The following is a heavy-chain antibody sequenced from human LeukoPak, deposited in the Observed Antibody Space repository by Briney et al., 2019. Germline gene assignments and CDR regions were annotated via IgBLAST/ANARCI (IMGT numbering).Heavy chain of an antibody. Sequence: PGGSLRLSCAASGFTFSSYWMSRVRQAPGKGLEWVANIKQDGSEKYYVDSVKGRFTISRDNAKNSLYLQMNSLRAEDTAVYYCARVYCSGGSCYSNAFDIWGQGTMVTVSS. CDR1: GFTFSSYW. V-gene: IGHV3-7*01. J-gene: IGHJ3*02. D-gene: IGHD2-15*01. CDR2: IKQDGSEK. CDR3: ARVYCSGGSCYSNAFDI.